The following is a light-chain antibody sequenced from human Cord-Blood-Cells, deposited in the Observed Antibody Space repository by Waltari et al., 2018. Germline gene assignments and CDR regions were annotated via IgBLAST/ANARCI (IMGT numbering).Light chain of an antibody. V-gene: IGLV2-11*01. Sequence: QSALTQPRSVSGSPGQSVTISCTGTSSDVGGYNYVSWYQQHPGKAPKLMIYDVSRRPSGVPDRFSGYKSVNTASLTISGLQAEDEADYYCCSYAGSYTLVFGGGTKLTVL. CDR3: CSYAGSYTLV. CDR2: DVS. J-gene: IGLJ2*01. CDR1: SSDVGGYNY.